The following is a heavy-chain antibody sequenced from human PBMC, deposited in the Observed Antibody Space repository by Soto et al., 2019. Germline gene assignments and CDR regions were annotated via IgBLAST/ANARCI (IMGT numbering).Heavy chain of an antibody. CDR1: GFSLSTSGVG. D-gene: IGHD6-13*01. CDR2: IYWNDDK. V-gene: IGHV2-5*01. Sequence: SGPTLVNPTQTLTLTCTFSGFSLSTSGVGVGWIRQPPGKALEWLALIYWNDDKRYSPSLKSRLTITKDTSKNQVVLTMTNMDPVDTATYYSAHSWAAAGSDWLDPWGQGTLVTVYS. J-gene: IGHJ5*02. CDR3: AHSWAAAGSDWLDP.